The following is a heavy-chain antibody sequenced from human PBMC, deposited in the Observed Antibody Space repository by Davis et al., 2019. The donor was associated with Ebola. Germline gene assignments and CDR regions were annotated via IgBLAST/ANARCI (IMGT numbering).Heavy chain of an antibody. CDR2: IYPGDSDT. D-gene: IGHD3-10*02. CDR3: ARRGSTMFNWFDP. J-gene: IGHJ5*02. V-gene: IGHV5-51*01. CDR1: GYSFTSYW. Sequence: PGGSLRLSCKGSGYSFTSYWIGWVRQMPGKGLEWMGIIYPGDSDTRHSPSFQGQVTISADKSISTAYLQWSSLKASDTAIYYCARRGSTMFNWFDPWGQGTLVTVSS.